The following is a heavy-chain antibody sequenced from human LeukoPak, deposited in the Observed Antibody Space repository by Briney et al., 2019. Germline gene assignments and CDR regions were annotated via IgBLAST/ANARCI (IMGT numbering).Heavy chain of an antibody. D-gene: IGHD3-10*01. CDR3: AKRNTVVRGGPSFDY. CDR1: GFTSRNSV. J-gene: IGHJ4*02. CDR2: ILGAGKNTT. V-gene: IGHV3-23*03. Sequence: GGSLRLSCVVSGFTSRNSVMSWVRQTPGKGLEWVSIILGAGKNTTYYADSVKGRFTVSRDNSKNTLYLQMTSLRPEDTAIYYCAKRNTVVRGGPSFDYWGQGILVAVSS.